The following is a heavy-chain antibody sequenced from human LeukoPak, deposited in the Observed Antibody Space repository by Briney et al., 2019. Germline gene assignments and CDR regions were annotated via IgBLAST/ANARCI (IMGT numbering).Heavy chain of an antibody. Sequence: TGGSLRLSCAASGFTFSSYWMSWVRQAPGKGLEGVANIKEDGSEKYYVDSVKGRFTISRDNAKNSLYLQMNSPRAEDTSVYYCARGPLITAAGTSWGQGTLVTVSS. J-gene: IGHJ4*02. D-gene: IGHD6-13*01. CDR3: ARGPLITAAGTS. CDR1: GFTFSSYW. CDR2: IKEDGSEK. V-gene: IGHV3-7*01.